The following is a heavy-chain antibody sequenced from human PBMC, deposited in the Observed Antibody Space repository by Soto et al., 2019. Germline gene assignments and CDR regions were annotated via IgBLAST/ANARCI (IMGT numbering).Heavy chain of an antibody. CDR1: GGSISSNY. Sequence: PSVTLSLTCTVSGGSISSNYWSWIRQPPGTGLEWIGYVYYGGSTNYNPSLKSRVTISLDTSKNQFSLKLSSVTAADTAVYYCARVPAAYNIYYYGMDVWGQGTTVTVSS. CDR2: VYYGGST. V-gene: IGHV4-59*01. J-gene: IGHJ6*02. D-gene: IGHD1-1*01. CDR3: ARVPAAYNIYYYGMDV.